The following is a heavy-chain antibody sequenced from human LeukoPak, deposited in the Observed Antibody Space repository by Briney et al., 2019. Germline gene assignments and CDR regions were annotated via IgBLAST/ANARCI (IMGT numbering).Heavy chain of an antibody. CDR3: ARAEYDRSGSIYYYYGMDI. V-gene: IGHV3-23*01. J-gene: IGHJ6*02. CDR1: GFTFSTYA. Sequence: GGSLRLSCAASGFTFSTYAMSWVRQAPGKGLEWVSVIGSSGAYTYYADSVKGRFTLSRDNSKNTVYLQMNSLRREDTAEYYCARAEYDRSGSIYYYYGMDIWGQGTTVTVSS. CDR2: IGSSGAYT. D-gene: IGHD3-22*01.